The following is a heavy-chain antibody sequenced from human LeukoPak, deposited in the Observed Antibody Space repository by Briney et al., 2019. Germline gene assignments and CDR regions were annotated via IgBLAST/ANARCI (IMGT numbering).Heavy chain of an antibody. CDR1: GFTFRNYA. CDR2: ISYDGSKE. Sequence: GGSLRLSCAASGFTFRNYAMHWVRQAPGKGLEWVTIISYDGSKEYDADSVKGRFTVSKDNSRNTLYLQMNGLRAEDTAVYYCAKQLGYCSDGSCYFPYWGQGTLVTVSS. V-gene: IGHV3-30-3*02. CDR3: AKQLGYCSDGSCYFPY. J-gene: IGHJ4*02. D-gene: IGHD2-15*01.